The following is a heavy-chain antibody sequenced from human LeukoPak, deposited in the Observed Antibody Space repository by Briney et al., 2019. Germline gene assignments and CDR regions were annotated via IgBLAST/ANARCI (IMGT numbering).Heavy chain of an antibody. D-gene: IGHD3-10*01. CDR3: ARLPAGSGSLSYFDY. Sequence: SETLSLTCTVSGGSTSSSSCYWGWIRQPPGKGLEWIGSIYYSGSTYYNPSLKSRVTISVDTSKNQFSLKLSSVTAADTAVYYCARLPAGSGSLSYFDYWGQGTLATVSS. J-gene: IGHJ4*02. CDR2: IYYSGST. V-gene: IGHV4-39*01. CDR1: GGSTSSSSCY.